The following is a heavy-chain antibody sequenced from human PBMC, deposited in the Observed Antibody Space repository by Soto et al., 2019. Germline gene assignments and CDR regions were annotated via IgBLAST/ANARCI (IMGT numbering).Heavy chain of an antibody. CDR1: GYAFSSYW. CDR2: IYPGDSDT. J-gene: IGHJ5*02. Sequence: GESLKISCQGSGYAFSSYWIAWVRQMPGKGLEWMGIIYPGDSDTRYSPSFQGQVTISVDKPITTAYLQWSSLKASDTAMYYCARGYCTATICDLWFDPWGQGTLVTVSS. V-gene: IGHV5-51*01. CDR3: ARGYCTATICDLWFDP. D-gene: IGHD2-8*02.